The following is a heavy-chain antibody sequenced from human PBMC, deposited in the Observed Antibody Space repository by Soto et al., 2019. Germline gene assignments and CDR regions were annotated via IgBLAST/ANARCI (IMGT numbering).Heavy chain of an antibody. V-gene: IGHV4-34*08. J-gene: IGHJ3*02. Sequence: QVQLHQWGSGLLKPSETLSLSCAVYGGMYNDYYWSWIRQPPGKGLEWIGEIDHLGNTNYSPSFKRRVTISQDKSKNQFSLTLTSVTAADAAVYFCANDYGDYRNDAFDICSQGTEVTVTS. CDR2: IDHLGNT. CDR1: GGMYNDYY. CDR3: ANDYGDYRNDAFDI. D-gene: IGHD4-17*01.